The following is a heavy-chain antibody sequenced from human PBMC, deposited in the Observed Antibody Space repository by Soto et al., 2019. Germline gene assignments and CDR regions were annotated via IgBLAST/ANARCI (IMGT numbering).Heavy chain of an antibody. Sequence: EVQLLESGGGLVQPGGSLRLSCAASGFTFSSYAMSWVRQAPGKGLEWVSAISGSGGSTYDADSVKGRFTISRDNSKNTLYLQMNSLRAEDTAVYYCAKERDYDILTGGNGFDTWGQGTLVTVSS. V-gene: IGHV3-23*01. CDR3: AKERDYDILTGGNGFDT. J-gene: IGHJ5*02. D-gene: IGHD3-9*01. CDR1: GFTFSSYA. CDR2: ISGSGGST.